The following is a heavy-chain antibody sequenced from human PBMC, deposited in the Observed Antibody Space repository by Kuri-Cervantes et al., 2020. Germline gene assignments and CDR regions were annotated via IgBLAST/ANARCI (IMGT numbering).Heavy chain of an antibody. CDR3: ARGGNYYGSGSWLPNYYYYYMDV. D-gene: IGHD3-10*01. CDR2: IYYSGST. CDR1: GGSISSGGYY. Sequence: LRLSCTVSGGSISSGGYYWSWIRQHPGKGLEWIGYIYYSGSTYYNPSLKSRVTMSVDTSKNQFSLKLSSVTAADTAVYYCARGGNYYGSGSWLPNYYYYYMDVWGKGTTVTVSS. J-gene: IGHJ6*03. V-gene: IGHV4-31*03.